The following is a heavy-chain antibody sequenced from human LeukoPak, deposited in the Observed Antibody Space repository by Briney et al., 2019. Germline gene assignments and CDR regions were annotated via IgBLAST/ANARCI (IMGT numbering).Heavy chain of an antibody. CDR3: ARVDGYSYGIDY. Sequence: GGSLRLSCAASGFTFSSYAMSWVRQAPGKGLEWVSAISGSGGSTYYADSVKGRFTISRDNSKNTLYLQMNSLRAEDTAVYYCARVDGYSYGIDYWGQGTLVTVSS. V-gene: IGHV3-23*01. CDR1: GFTFSSYA. J-gene: IGHJ4*02. D-gene: IGHD5-18*01. CDR2: ISGSGGST.